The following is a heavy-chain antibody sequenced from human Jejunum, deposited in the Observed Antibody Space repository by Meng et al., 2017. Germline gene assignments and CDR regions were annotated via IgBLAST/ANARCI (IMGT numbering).Heavy chain of an antibody. D-gene: IGHD3-22*01. J-gene: IGHJ4*01. V-gene: IGHV3-9*03. CDR1: GFNFHDYA. CDR3: AKAQGANYDSSGFPFHY. Sequence: SLKISCAASGFNFHDYAMHWVRQVPGKGLEWVSGLSWNSGTVGYAESVKGRFTISRDNAKKSLYLQMNSLRLEDMAFYYCAKAQGANYDSSGFPFHYWGHGTLVTVSS. CDR2: LSWNSGTV.